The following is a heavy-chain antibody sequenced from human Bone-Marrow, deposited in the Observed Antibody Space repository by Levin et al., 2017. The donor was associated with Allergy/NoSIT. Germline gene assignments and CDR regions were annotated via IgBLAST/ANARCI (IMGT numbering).Heavy chain of an antibody. Sequence: GESLKISCAASGFSFSDDYMTWIRQAPGKGLEWVSFMSGDGFTIFYGDSVKGRFTISRDNAKNSLYLQMSSLRVEDTAVYYCGRVEEGVKIVNWGQGTLVTVSS. D-gene: IGHD1-26*01. CDR2: MSGDGFTI. CDR3: GRVEEGVKIVN. CDR1: GFSFSDDY. V-gene: IGHV3-11*01. J-gene: IGHJ4*02.